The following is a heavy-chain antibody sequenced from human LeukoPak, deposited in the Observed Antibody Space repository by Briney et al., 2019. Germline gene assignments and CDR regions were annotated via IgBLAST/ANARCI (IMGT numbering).Heavy chain of an antibody. Sequence: PSETLSLTCTVSGGSISSSSYYWGWIRQPPGKGLEWIGSIYYSGSTYYNPSLKSRVTISVDTSKNQFSLKLSSVTAADTAVYYCARDLTLAFTVTTSYFDLWGRGTLVTVSS. CDR1: GGSISSSSYY. CDR2: IYYSGST. CDR3: ARDLTLAFTVTTSYFDL. D-gene: IGHD4-11*01. V-gene: IGHV4-39*07. J-gene: IGHJ2*01.